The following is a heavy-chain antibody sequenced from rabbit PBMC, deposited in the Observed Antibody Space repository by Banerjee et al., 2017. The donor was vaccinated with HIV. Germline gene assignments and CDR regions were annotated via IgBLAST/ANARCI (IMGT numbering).Heavy chain of an antibody. V-gene: IGHV1S40*01. CDR1: GFSFSSNYD. D-gene: IGHD4-2*01. CDR2: IAAGSGST. Sequence: QSLEESGGDLVKPGASLTLTCTASGFSFSSNYDMCWVRQAPGKGLEWIGCIAAGSGSTYYASWAKGRFTISKTSSTTVTLQMTSLTAADTATYFCARGAGFDPWGPGTLVTVS. CDR3: ARGAGFDP. J-gene: IGHJ2*01.